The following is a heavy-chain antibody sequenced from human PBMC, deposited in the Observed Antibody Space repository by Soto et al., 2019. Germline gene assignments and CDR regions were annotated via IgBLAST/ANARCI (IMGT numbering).Heavy chain of an antibody. V-gene: IGHV3-23*01. J-gene: IGHJ4*02. CDR3: GKRRPGVAAAPDS. CDR2: ASGSGIGT. Sequence: PGGSLRLSCAASGFTFSDFSMDWVRQAPGKGLEWVSSASGSGIGTYYADSVKGRFTISRDNSKNTLFLHMTNLRAGDTALYFCGKRRPGVAAAPDSWGEGTLVTFCS. CDR1: GFTFSDFS. D-gene: IGHD6-25*01.